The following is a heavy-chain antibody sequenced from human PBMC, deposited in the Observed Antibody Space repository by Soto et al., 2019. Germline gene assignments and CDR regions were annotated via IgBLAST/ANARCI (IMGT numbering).Heavy chain of an antibody. CDR2: IYYTGST. Sequence: QVQLQELGPGLVKPSQTLSLTCSVSGASISSGNYYWSWIRQHPGKGLEWIGYIYYTGSTYYNPSLRSRITISEDMSKNHFSLRLSSVTAADTAVYYCARGREEAGGPFDYWGQGTLVTVSS. CDR3: ARGREEAGGPFDY. J-gene: IGHJ4*02. D-gene: IGHD3-10*01. CDR1: GASISSGNYY. V-gene: IGHV4-31*03.